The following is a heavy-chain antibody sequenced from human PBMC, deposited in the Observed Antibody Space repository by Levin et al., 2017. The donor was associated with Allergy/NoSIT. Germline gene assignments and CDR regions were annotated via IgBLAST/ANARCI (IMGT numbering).Heavy chain of an antibody. J-gene: IGHJ4*02. D-gene: IGHD2-15*01. CDR1: GGSFSGYY. CDR3: ARDPTGSY. V-gene: IGHV4-34*01. Sequence: SETLSLTCAVYGGSFSGYYWTWFRQSPRKGLEWIGEINHSGSTNYNPSLKSRLTISVDTSKNQFSLKLTSVTAADTAVYYCARDPTGSYWSQGTLVTVSS. CDR2: INHSGST.